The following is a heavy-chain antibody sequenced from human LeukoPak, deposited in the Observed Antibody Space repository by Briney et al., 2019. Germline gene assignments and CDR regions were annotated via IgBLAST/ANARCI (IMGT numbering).Heavy chain of an antibody. CDR1: GGSISSSNW. CDR2: IYHSGST. D-gene: IGHD3-10*01. J-gene: IGHJ4*02. V-gene: IGHV4-4*02. Sequence: PSGTLSLTCAVSGGSISSSNWWSWVRQPPGKGLEWIGEIYHSGSTNYNPSLKSRATISVDKSKNQFSLKLSSVTAADTAVYYCARDRRYYGSGSYYNVYFDYWGQGTLVTVSS. CDR3: ARDRRYYGSGSYYNVYFDY.